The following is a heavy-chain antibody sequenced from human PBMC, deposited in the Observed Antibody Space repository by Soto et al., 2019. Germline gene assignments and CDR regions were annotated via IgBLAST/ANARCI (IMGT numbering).Heavy chain of an antibody. CDR3: ARDRVVPAATFDY. J-gene: IGHJ4*02. Sequence: GGSLRLSCAASGFTFSSYGMHWVRQAPGKGLEWVAVIWYDGGNKYYADSVKGRFTISRDNSKNTLYLQMNSLRAEDMVVYYCARDRVVPAATFDYWGQGTLVTVSS. V-gene: IGHV3-33*01. CDR2: IWYDGGNK. D-gene: IGHD2-2*01. CDR1: GFTFSSYG.